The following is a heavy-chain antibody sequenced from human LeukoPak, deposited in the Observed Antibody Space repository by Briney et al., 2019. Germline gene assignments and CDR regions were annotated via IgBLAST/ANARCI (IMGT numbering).Heavy chain of an antibody. CDR1: GGTFSSYT. V-gene: IGHV1-69*04. J-gene: IGHJ5*02. CDR2: IIPILGIA. CDR3: ARDFGGRIAAPLGRHWFDP. Sequence: ASVKVSCKASGGTFSSYTISWVRQAPGQGLEWMGRIIPILGIANYAQKFQGRDTIAADKSTSTAYMELSSLRSEDTAVYYCARDFGGRIAAPLGRHWFDPWGQGTLVTVSS. D-gene: IGHD6-6*01.